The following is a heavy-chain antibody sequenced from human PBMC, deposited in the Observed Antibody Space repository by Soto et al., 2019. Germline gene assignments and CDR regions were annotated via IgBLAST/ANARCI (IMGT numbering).Heavy chain of an antibody. Sequence: QVQLVQSGAEVKKPGSSVKVSCKASGGTFSSYAISWVRQAPGQGLEWMGGIIPIFGTANYAQKFQGRVTITADESTRTAYMELSSLRSEDTAVYYCASAKSYSSSVTGWFDPWGQGTLVTVSS. D-gene: IGHD6-6*01. CDR1: GGTFSSYA. CDR2: IIPIFGTA. V-gene: IGHV1-69*01. J-gene: IGHJ5*02. CDR3: ASAKSYSSSVTGWFDP.